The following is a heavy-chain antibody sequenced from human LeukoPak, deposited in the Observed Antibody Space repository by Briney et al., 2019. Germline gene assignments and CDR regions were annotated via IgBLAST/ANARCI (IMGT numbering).Heavy chain of an antibody. CDR2: IGTIGDT. CDR1: GFTFSRYD. CDR3: AREAQGSGIQPLDY. Sequence: GGSLRLSCAVSGFTFSRYDMHRVRQGTGEGLEWVSAIGTIGDTYYADSVKGRFTTSREDAKNSLYLQMNSLTAGDTAVYFCAREAQGSGIQPLDYWGQGILVTVSS. V-gene: IGHV3-13*04. J-gene: IGHJ4*02. D-gene: IGHD3-10*01.